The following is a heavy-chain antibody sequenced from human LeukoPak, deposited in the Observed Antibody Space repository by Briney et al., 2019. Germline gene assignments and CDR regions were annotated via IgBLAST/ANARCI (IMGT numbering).Heavy chain of an antibody. D-gene: IGHD2/OR15-2a*01. CDR2: ISSSSYI. Sequence: GGSLRLSCAASGFTFSSYIMNWVRQAPGKGLEWVSSISSSSYIYYADSVKGRFTISRDNAKNSLYLQMNSLRAEDTAVYYCARDRDRGTTAPTFHYWGQGTLVTVSS. V-gene: IGHV3-21*01. CDR1: GFTFSSYI. J-gene: IGHJ4*02. CDR3: ARDRDRGTTAPTFHY.